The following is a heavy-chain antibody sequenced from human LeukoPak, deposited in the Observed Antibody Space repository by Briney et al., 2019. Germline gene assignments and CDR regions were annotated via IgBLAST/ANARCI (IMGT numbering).Heavy chain of an antibody. CDR2: ISWNSGSI. Sequence: GRSLRLSCAASGFTFDDYAMHWVRQAPGKGLEWVSGISWNSGSIGYADSVKGRFTISRDNAKNSLYLQMNSLRAEDTALYYCEKEGRQWRVFDIGAQGTMVPVSS. CDR1: GFTFDDYA. CDR3: EKEGRQWRVFDI. D-gene: IGHD6-19*01. J-gene: IGHJ3*02. V-gene: IGHV3-9*01.